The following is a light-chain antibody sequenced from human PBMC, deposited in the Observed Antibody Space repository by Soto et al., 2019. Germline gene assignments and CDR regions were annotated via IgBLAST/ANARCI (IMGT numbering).Light chain of an antibody. CDR2: DVS. CDR1: SSDVGGYNY. V-gene: IGLV2-14*01. Sequence: QSALTQPASVSGSPGQSITISCTGTSSDVGGYNYVSWYQQHPGKAPKFMIYDVSNRPSGVSNLFSGSKSGNTASLTISGLQAEDEADYYCSSYTSSSTYVFGTGTKVTVL. CDR3: SSYTSSSTYV. J-gene: IGLJ1*01.